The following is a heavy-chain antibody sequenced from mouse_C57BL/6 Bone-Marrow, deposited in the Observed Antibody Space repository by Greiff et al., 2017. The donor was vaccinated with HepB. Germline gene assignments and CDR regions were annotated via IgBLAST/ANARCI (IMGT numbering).Heavy chain of an antibody. CDR1: GYTFTSYW. J-gene: IGHJ4*01. CDR3: ARNYGSSDGVDY. D-gene: IGHD1-1*01. CDR2: IYPGSGST. Sequence: QVQLQQSGAELVKPGASVKMSCKASGYTFTSYWITWVKQSPGQGLEWIGDIYPGSGSTNYNEKFKSKATLTVDTSSSTAYMQLSSLTSEDSAVYYCARNYGSSDGVDYWGQGTSVTVSS. V-gene: IGHV1-55*01.